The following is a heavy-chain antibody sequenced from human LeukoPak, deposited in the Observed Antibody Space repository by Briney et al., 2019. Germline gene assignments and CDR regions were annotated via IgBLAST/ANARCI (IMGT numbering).Heavy chain of an antibody. CDR1: GGSISSSRYY. V-gene: IGHV4-39*07. CDR2: INYSGST. Sequence: SETLSLTCTVSGGSISSSRYYWGWIRQPPGKGLEWIGCINYSGSTYYKPSLKSRVTISVDTSKNQFSLKLSSVTAADTAVYYCARRVSFSYIGAWGQGTMVTVSS. CDR3: ARRVSFSYIGA. D-gene: IGHD5-12*01. J-gene: IGHJ3*01.